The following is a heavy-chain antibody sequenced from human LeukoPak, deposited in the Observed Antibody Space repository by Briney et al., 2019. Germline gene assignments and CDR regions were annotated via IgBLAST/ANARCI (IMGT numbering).Heavy chain of an antibody. CDR3: ARITNSDYFDY. J-gene: IGHJ4*01. Sequence: SETLSLTCTVSGGSISTYHWSWIRQPAGKGLEWIGRIFPSGSTNYNPSLKSRVTISIDTSRSQFSLKLSSVTAADTAVYYCARITNSDYFDYWGQGTLVTVSS. D-gene: IGHD4-11*01. CDR1: GGSISTYH. CDR2: IFPSGST. V-gene: IGHV4-4*07.